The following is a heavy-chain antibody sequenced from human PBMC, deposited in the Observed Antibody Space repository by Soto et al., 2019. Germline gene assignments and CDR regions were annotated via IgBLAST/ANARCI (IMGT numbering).Heavy chain of an antibody. CDR3: ARVPDYGPFYYYGMDV. V-gene: IGHV1-46*01. Sequence: ASVKVSCKASGYTFTSYYMHWVRQAPGQGLEWMGIINPSGGSTSYAQKFQGRVTMTRDTSTSTVYMELSSLRSEDAAVYYCARVPDYGPFYYYGMDVWGQGTTVNVSS. CDR2: INPSGGST. CDR1: GYTFTSYY. J-gene: IGHJ6*02. D-gene: IGHD2-2*01.